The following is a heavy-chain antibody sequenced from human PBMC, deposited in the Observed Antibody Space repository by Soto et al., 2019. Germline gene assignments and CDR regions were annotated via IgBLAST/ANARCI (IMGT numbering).Heavy chain of an antibody. CDR1: GFTFSSYA. CDR2: ISDTGGST. CDR3: AKDLSPYSSGWYTSITPVYGMDV. J-gene: IGHJ6*02. V-gene: IGHV3-23*01. Sequence: HPEGSLRLSCAASGFTFSSYAMNWVRQAPGKGLEWVSIISDTGGSTYYADSVKGRFTIARDNSKTTLYLQMNSLRAEDTAVYYCAKDLSPYSSGWYTSITPVYGMDVWGQGTTVTVSS. D-gene: IGHD6-19*01.